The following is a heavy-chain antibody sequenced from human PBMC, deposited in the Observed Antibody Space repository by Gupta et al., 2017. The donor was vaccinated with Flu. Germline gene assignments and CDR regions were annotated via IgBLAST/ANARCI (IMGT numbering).Heavy chain of an antibody. Sequence: QLQVQESGPGLVRPSRTPSLHCTVPGGPISMSGYYSDWIRQSPGKGLQWIGSIYYDGAAYYNPSLRSGVTISIDTSKNQFFLQLRSVTAADNGLYYCAGNDYARRGLTDDYWGQGTLVTVSS. J-gene: IGHJ4*02. V-gene: IGHV4-39*05. D-gene: IGHD3-16*01. CDR3: AGNDYARRGLTDDY. CDR2: IYYDGAA. CDR1: GGPISMSGYY.